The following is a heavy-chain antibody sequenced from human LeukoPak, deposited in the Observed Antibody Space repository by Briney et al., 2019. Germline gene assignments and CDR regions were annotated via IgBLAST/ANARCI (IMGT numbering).Heavy chain of an antibody. CDR1: GFTFSSYG. CDR3: ANPAGLRLYYFDY. CDR2: IRYDGSNK. V-gene: IGHV3-30*02. Sequence: GSLRLSCAASGFTFSSYGMHWVRQAPGKGLEWVAFIRYDGSNKYYADSVKGRFTISRDNSKNTLYLQMNSLRAGDTAVYYCANPAGLRLYYFDYWGQGTLVTVSS. D-gene: IGHD5-12*01. J-gene: IGHJ4*02.